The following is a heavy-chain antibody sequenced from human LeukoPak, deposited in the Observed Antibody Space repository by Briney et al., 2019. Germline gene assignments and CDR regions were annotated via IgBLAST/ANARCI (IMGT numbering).Heavy chain of an antibody. CDR3: ARDRQLDYYYYGMDV. CDR2: ISYDGSNK. CDR1: GFTFSSYA. Sequence: GGSLRLSCAASGFTFSSYAMHWVRQAPGKGLEWVAVISYDGSNKYYADSVKGRFTISRDNSKNTLYLQMNSLRAEDTAVYYCARDRQLDYYYYGMDVWGKGTTVTVSP. D-gene: IGHD1-1*01. J-gene: IGHJ6*04. V-gene: IGHV3-30*04.